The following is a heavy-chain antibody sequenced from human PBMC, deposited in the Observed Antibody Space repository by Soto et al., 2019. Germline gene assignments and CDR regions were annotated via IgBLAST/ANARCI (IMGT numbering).Heavy chain of an antibody. CDR3: ARNGFTSPREVYFQH. CDR2: IWYDGSNK. CDR1: GFTFSSYG. D-gene: IGHD2-8*01. Sequence: QVQLVESGGGVVQPGRSLRLSCAASGFTFSSYGMHWVRQAPGKGLEWVAVIWYDGSNKYYADSVKGRFTISRDNSKNTLYLQMNSLRAEDTAVYYCARNGFTSPREVYFQHWGQGTLVTVSS. V-gene: IGHV3-33*01. J-gene: IGHJ1*01.